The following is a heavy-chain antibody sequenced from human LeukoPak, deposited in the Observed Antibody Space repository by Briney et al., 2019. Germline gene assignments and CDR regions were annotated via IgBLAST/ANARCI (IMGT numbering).Heavy chain of an antibody. Sequence: GKSLKISCKGSGYSFANYWIAWVRQMPGRGLEWMGSIYPRDSDTKYNPSFQGQVSISADKSISTAYLQWNSLQASDTAIYYCARSDSSTLTWFDPWGQGTLVTVSS. V-gene: IGHV5-51*01. CDR3: ARSDSSTLTWFDP. J-gene: IGHJ5*02. CDR1: GYSFANYW. CDR2: IYPRDSDT.